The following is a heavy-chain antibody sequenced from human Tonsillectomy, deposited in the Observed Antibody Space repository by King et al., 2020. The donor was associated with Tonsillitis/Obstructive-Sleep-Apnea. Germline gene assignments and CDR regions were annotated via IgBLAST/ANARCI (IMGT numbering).Heavy chain of an antibody. CDR2: GSAYSVNT. V-gene: IGHV1-18*01. CDR3: ARDRDIVLVVPDWFDP. CDR1: GYTFTNYG. Sequence: VQLVESGAEVKKPGASVKVSCKASGYTFTNYGINWVRQAPGQGVEGMGWGSAYSVNTNYSQRFQGRVTMTTDTSTSTAYMELRSLRSDDTAVYYCARDRDIVLVVPDWFDPWGQGTLVTVSS. J-gene: IGHJ5*02. D-gene: IGHD2-8*02.